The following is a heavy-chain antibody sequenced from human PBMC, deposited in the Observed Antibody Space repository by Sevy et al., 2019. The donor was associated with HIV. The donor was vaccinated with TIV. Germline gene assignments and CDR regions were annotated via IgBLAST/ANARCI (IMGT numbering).Heavy chain of an antibody. CDR2: IWYGGKNA. J-gene: IGHJ4*02. V-gene: IGHV3-33*01. CDR1: GFTFSNFG. D-gene: IGHD1-26*01. Sequence: GGSLRLSCAASGFTFSNFGMHWARQVPGGGLEWVAIIWYGGKNAYYAGSVKGRFTISRDNSKNTLYLQMNNLRAEDTAVYYCARDLEEWELRYLGYWGQRTLVTVSS. CDR3: ARDLEEWELRYLGY.